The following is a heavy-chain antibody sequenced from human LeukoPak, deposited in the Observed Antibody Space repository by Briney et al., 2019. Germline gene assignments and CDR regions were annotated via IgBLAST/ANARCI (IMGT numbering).Heavy chain of an antibody. J-gene: IGHJ6*02. CDR3: ARMPPSHDYYYYGMDV. D-gene: IGHD2-2*01. V-gene: IGHV1-46*01. CDR1: GYMITSYH. CDR2: INPSGGST. Sequence: GASVTVSCKASGYMITSYHMHWVRQAPGQGPECIGTINPSGGSTSYAQKFQGRVTWTRDTSTSTAYMELSSLRSEDTAVYYCARMPPSHDYYYYGMDVWGQGTTVTVSS.